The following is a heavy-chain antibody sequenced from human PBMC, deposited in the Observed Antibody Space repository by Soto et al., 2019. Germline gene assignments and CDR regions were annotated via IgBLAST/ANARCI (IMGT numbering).Heavy chain of an antibody. CDR3: ARTVIAAADSPSYYGMDV. V-gene: IGHV1-69*01. Sequence: QVQLGQSGAEVKKPGSSVKVSCKASGGTFSSYAISWVRQAPGQGLEWMGGIIPIFGTANYAQKFQGRVTITADESTSTAYMELSSLRSEDTAVYYCARTVIAAADSPSYYGMDVWGQGTTVTVSS. CDR1: GGTFSSYA. J-gene: IGHJ6*02. CDR2: IIPIFGTA. D-gene: IGHD6-13*01.